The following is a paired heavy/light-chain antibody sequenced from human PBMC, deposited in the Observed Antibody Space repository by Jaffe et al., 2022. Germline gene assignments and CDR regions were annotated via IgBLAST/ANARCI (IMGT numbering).Heavy chain of an antibody. Sequence: QVQLVESGGGVVQPGGSLRLSCAASGFTFSSYGMHWVRQAPGKGLEWVAFIQYDGRNKYYADSVKGRFTISRDNSKNTLYLQMNSLRAEDTAVYYCATRPNPSSGHYAFDYWGQGTLVTVSS. CDR2: IQYDGRNK. D-gene: IGHD3-22*01. V-gene: IGHV3-30*02. CDR3: ATRPNPSSGHYAFDY. J-gene: IGHJ4*02. CDR1: GFTFSSYG.
Light chain of an antibody. J-gene: IGLJ3*02. V-gene: IGLV2-14*03. Sequence: QSALTQPASVSGSPGQSITIFCTGTSSDVGGYNYVSWCQQHPGKAPKLMIFDVSNRPSGVSNRFSASKSGNTASLTISGLQAEDEADYYCSSYTSSSTWVFGGGTKLTVL. CDR3: SSYTSSSTWV. CDR2: DVS. CDR1: SSDVGGYNY.